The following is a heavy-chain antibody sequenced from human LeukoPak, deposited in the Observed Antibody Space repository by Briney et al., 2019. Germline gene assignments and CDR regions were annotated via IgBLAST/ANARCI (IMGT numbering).Heavy chain of an antibody. V-gene: IGHV1-2*02. CDR1: GYTFTGYY. J-gene: IGHJ4*02. CDR3: ARQSRITMVRGVPPDDY. D-gene: IGHD3-10*01. Sequence: ASVKVSCKASGYTFTGYYMHWVRQAPGQGLEWMGWTNPNSGGTNYAQKFQGRVTMTRDTSISTAYMELSRLRSDDTAVYYCARQSRITMVRGVPPDDYWGQGTLVTVSS. CDR2: TNPNSGGT.